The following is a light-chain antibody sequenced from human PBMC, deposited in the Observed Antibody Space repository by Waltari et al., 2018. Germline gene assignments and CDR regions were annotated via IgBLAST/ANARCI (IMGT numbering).Light chain of an antibody. Sequence: IQLTQSPSSLSASVGDRVTITCRASQGISSSLAWYQQKPGKAPKLLVYAASTLQIGVPSRFSGSGSGTDFTLTISSLQPEDFATYDCQQLNSYLYTFGQGTKLEIK. CDR3: QQLNSYLYT. V-gene: IGKV1-9*01. J-gene: IGKJ2*01. CDR1: QGISSS. CDR2: AAS.